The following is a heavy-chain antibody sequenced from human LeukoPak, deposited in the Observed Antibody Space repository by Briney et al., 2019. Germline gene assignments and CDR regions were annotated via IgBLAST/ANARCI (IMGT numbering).Heavy chain of an antibody. J-gene: IGHJ6*03. CDR2: INHSGST. Sequence: PSETLSLTCTVSGGSISSYYWSWIRQPPGKGLEWIGEINHSGSTNYNPSLKSRVTISVDTSKNQFSLKLSSVTAADTAVYYCARTTEGGYSNGYFYYYYMDVWGKGTTVTISS. CDR1: GGSISSYY. D-gene: IGHD4-11*01. V-gene: IGHV4-34*01. CDR3: ARTTEGGYSNGYFYYYYMDV.